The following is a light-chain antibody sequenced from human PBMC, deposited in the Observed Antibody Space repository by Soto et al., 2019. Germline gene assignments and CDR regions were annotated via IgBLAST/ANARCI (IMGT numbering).Light chain of an antibody. J-gene: IGLJ1*01. V-gene: IGLV2-14*03. CDR1: SSDVGGYNY. CDR2: DVS. CDR3: SSYTSSSTLHL. Sequence: QLVLTQPASVSGSPGQPITISCTGTSSDVGGYNYVSWYQQHPDKAPKLLIYDVSNRPSGVSNRFSGSKSGNTASLTISGLQPEDEADYYCSSYTSSSTLHLFGTGTKLTV.